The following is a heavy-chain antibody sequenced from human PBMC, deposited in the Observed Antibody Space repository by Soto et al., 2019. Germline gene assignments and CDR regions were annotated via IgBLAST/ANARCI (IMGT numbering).Heavy chain of an antibody. D-gene: IGHD3-3*01. CDR3: AHRVLRTVFGLVTTTAIYFDF. CDR2: IYRDDDK. V-gene: IGHV2-5*02. J-gene: IGHJ4*02. CDR1: GFSLTTSGVG. Sequence: QITLNESGPTVVRPTETLTLTCRFSGFSLTTSGVGVGWIRQSPGKAPEWLDLIYRDDDKRYSASLKSRLTITKDTSKNQVVLTVSDLDPTDTATYYCAHRVLRTVFGLVTTTAIYFDFWGQGTPVAVSS.